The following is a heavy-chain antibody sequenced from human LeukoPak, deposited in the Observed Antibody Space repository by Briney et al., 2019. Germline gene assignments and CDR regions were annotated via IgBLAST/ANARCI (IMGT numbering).Heavy chain of an antibody. J-gene: IGHJ2*01. CDR3: ARCDCDRETGFDL. D-gene: IGHD2-21*02. Sequence: KASETLSLTCTVSSDFISIYYWSWIRQPPGKGLEWIGYIYYTGSTNYNPSLKSRVTISADRSKDQFSLKLTSVTAADTAVYYCARCDCDRETGFDLWGRGTLVTVSS. CDR1: SDFISIYY. V-gene: IGHV4-59*01. CDR2: IYYTGST.